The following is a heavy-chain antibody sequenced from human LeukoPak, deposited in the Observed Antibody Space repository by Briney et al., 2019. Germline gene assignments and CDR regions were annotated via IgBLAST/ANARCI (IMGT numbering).Heavy chain of an antibody. CDR3: TRAIKRQSTMIVVVIGEEDAFDI. V-gene: IGHV3-49*04. Sequence: GRSLRLSCKASGFTFGAYAMSWVRQAPGHGLEWVGFIRSKADGGTPAYAASVKGRFTISSDDSKSIAYLQMNSLKTEDTAVYYCTRAIKRQSTMIVVVIGEEDAFDIWGQGTMVSVSS. CDR2: IRSKADGGTP. CDR1: GFTFGAYA. D-gene: IGHD3-22*01. J-gene: IGHJ3*02.